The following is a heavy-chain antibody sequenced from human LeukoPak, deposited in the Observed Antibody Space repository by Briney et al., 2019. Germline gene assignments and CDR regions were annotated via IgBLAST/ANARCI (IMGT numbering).Heavy chain of an antibody. CDR3: ARDPTGGSGYDFRPTAYDY. V-gene: IGHV3-21*01. D-gene: IGHD5-12*01. CDR1: GFTFSSYS. Sequence: PGGSLRLSCAASGFTFSSYSMNWVRQAPGKGLEWVSSISSSSSYIYYADSVKGRFTISRDNAKNSLYLQMNSLRAEDTAVYYCARDPTGGSGYDFRPTAYDYWGQGTLVTVSS. J-gene: IGHJ4*02. CDR2: ISSSSSYI.